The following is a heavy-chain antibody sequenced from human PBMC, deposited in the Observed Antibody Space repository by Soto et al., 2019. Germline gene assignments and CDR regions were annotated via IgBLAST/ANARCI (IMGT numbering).Heavy chain of an antibody. CDR3: ARTGDRSGYYYYYMDV. CDR1: GGSISSYY. Sequence: SETLSLTCTVSGGSISSYYWIWIRQPPGKGLEWIGYIYNSGSTKYNPSLKSRVTISVDTSKNQFSLQLSSVTAADTAVYYCARTGDRSGYYYYYMDVWGKGTTVTVSS. V-gene: IGHV4-59*08. J-gene: IGHJ6*03. CDR2: IYNSGST. D-gene: IGHD7-27*01.